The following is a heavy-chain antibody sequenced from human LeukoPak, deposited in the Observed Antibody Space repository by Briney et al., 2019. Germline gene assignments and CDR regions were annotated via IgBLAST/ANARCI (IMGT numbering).Heavy chain of an antibody. Sequence: GGSLRLSCAASGFTFSSYEMNWVRQAPGQGLEWVSYISISGSTIYYADSVKGRFTISRDNAKNSLYLQMNSLRAEDTAVYYCARGRTYGSGSYYKYWGQGTLVTVSS. CDR3: ARGRTYGSGSYYKY. V-gene: IGHV3-48*03. CDR1: GFTFSSYE. J-gene: IGHJ4*02. D-gene: IGHD3-10*01. CDR2: ISISGSTI.